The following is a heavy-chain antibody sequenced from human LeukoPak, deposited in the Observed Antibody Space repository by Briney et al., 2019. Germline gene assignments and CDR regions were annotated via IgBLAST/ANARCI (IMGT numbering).Heavy chain of an antibody. CDR2: IKSKTDGRTT. CDR1: GFTFSNAW. J-gene: IGHJ4*02. CDR3: TTAVVRGVFDY. Sequence: PGGSLRLSCAASGFTFSNAWMSWVRQAPGKGLEWVGRIKSKTDGRTTDYAAPVKGRFTISRDDSKNTLYLQMNSLKTEDTAVYYCTTAVVRGVFDYWGQGTLVTVSS. D-gene: IGHD3-10*01. V-gene: IGHV3-15*01.